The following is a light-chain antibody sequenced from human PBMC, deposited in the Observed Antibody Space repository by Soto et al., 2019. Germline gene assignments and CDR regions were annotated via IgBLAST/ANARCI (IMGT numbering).Light chain of an antibody. J-gene: IGKJ1*01. V-gene: IGKV3-15*01. CDR2: GAS. CDR3: LQYNDWVPT. CDR1: QSVRSN. Sequence: EVVMTQSPATLSVSPGERATLSCRASQSVRSNFAWYQQKPGQAPRLLIYGASPRATGVPSRFSGSGSGTEFTFTISSLQSEDFALYYCLQYNDWVPTFGQGTKVYIK.